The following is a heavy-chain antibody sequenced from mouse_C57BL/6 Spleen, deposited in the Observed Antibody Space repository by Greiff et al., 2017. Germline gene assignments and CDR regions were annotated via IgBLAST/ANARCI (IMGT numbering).Heavy chain of an antibody. V-gene: IGHV3-6*01. D-gene: IGHD2-10*01. CDR1: GYSITSGYY. Sequence: ESGPGLVKPSQSLSLTCSVTGYSITSGYYWNWLRQFPGNKLEWMGYISYDGSNNYNPSLKNRISITRDTSKNQFFLKLNSVTTEDTATDYCAREGLLSNYAMDNWGQGTSVTGSS. CDR3: AREGLLSNYAMDN. CDR2: ISYDGSN. J-gene: IGHJ4*01.